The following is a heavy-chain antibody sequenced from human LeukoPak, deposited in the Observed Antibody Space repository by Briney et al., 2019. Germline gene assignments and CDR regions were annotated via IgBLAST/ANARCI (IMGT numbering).Heavy chain of an antibody. V-gene: IGHV3-7*01. CDR3: ARDIAAAGLFFDY. CDR1: GFTFSSYW. CDR2: MKYDGSEK. D-gene: IGHD6-13*01. J-gene: IGHJ4*02. Sequence: PGGSLRLSCAASGFTFSSYWMSWVRQAPGKGLEWVASMKYDGSEKDYVDSVKGRFTISRDNAKNSLYLQMNSLRAEDTAVYYYARDIAAAGLFFDYWGQGTMVTVSS.